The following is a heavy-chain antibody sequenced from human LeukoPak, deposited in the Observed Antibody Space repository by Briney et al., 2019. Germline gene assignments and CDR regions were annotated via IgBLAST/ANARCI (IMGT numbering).Heavy chain of an antibody. D-gene: IGHD3-10*01. V-gene: IGHV4-38-2*01. Sequence: PSETLSLTCAVSGDSISSGYYWGWIRQPAGKGLEWIGSIYHSGSTYYNPSLKSRVTISVDTSKNQFSLKLSSATAAVTAVYYCPRLHSVAISGAFIIWGQGTMVTVSS. CDR1: GDSISSGYY. CDR2: IYHSGST. J-gene: IGHJ3*02. CDR3: PRLHSVAISGAFII.